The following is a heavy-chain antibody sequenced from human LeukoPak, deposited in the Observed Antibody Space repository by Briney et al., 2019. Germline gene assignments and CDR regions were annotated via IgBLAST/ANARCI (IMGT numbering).Heavy chain of an antibody. CDR3: AKDQYSYGYSSRYSYYGMDV. Sequence: GGSLRLSCAASGFTFSSYAMSWVRQAPGKGLEWVSAISGSGGSTYYADSVKGRFSISRDNSKNTLYLQMNSLRAEDTAVYYCAKDQYSYGYSSRYSYYGMDVWGQGTTVTVSS. CDR1: GFTFSSYA. CDR2: ISGSGGST. D-gene: IGHD5-18*01. V-gene: IGHV3-23*01. J-gene: IGHJ6*02.